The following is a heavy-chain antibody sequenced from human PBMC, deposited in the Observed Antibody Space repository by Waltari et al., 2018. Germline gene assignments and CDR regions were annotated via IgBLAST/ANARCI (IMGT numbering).Heavy chain of an antibody. CDR3: ARDVIGVAKRFDAFDI. CDR1: GYTFTAYH. Sequence: QVQLVQSGAEVKKPGASVKVSCKASGYTFTAYHMHWVRPAPGQGLEWMGWINPIFGTANYAQKFQGRVTITADESTSTAYMELSSLRSEDTAVYYCARDVIGVAKRFDAFDIWGQGTMVTVSS. CDR2: INPIFGTA. J-gene: IGHJ3*02. D-gene: IGHD3-3*01. V-gene: IGHV1-69*01.